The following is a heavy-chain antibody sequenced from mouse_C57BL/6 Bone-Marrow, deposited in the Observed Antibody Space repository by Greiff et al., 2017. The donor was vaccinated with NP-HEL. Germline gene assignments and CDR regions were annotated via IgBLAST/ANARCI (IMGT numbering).Heavy chain of an antibody. J-gene: IGHJ2*01. V-gene: IGHV1-59*01. CDR2: IDPSDSYT. Sequence: QVQLQQPGAELVRPGTSVKLSCKASGYTFTSYWMHWVKQRPGQGLEWIGVIDPSDSYTNYNQKFKGKATLTVDTSSSTAYMQLSSLTSEDSAVYYCARRSTLAYWGQGTTLTVSS. D-gene: IGHD6-1*01. CDR3: ARRSTLAY. CDR1: GYTFTSYW.